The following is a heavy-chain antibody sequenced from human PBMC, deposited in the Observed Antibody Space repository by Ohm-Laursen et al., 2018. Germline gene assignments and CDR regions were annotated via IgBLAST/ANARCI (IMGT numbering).Heavy chain of an antibody. Sequence: SDTLSLTCTVSGVSISSSYWSWIRQPPEKGLEWIGYISYSGNTNYNPSLKSRVTISVDTSKNQFSLRLSSVTAADTAVYYCARGAISSGYYRLNPFDYWGQGTLVTVSS. V-gene: IGHV4-59*07. CDR1: GVSISSSY. CDR3: ARGAISSGYYRLNPFDY. CDR2: ISYSGNT. J-gene: IGHJ4*02. D-gene: IGHD3-22*01.